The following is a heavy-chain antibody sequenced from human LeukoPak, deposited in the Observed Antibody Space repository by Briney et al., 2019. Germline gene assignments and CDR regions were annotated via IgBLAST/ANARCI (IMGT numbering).Heavy chain of an antibody. Sequence: ASVKVSCKVSGYTLTELSMHWVRQAPGKGLEWMGGFDPEDGETIYAQKFQGRVTMTEDTSTDTAYMELSSLRSEDTAVYYCATDQRVRITIFGGFDPWGQGTLVTVSS. CDR1: GYTLTELS. D-gene: IGHD3-3*01. V-gene: IGHV1-24*01. J-gene: IGHJ5*02. CDR2: FDPEDGET. CDR3: ATDQRVRITIFGGFDP.